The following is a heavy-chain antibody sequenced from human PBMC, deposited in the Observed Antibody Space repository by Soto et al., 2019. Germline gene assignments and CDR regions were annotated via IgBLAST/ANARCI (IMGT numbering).Heavy chain of an antibody. D-gene: IGHD3-3*01. Sequence: PXGTLRLSCSASGFTFSSYAMHWVRQAPGKGLEWVAVISYDGSNKYYADSVKVRFTISRDNSKNTLYLQMNSLRAEDTAVYYCARGGTYYDFWSGYYDYWGQGTLVTVYS. CDR2: ISYDGSNK. CDR1: GFTFSSYA. CDR3: ARGGTYYDFWSGYYDY. J-gene: IGHJ4*02. V-gene: IGHV3-30-3*01.